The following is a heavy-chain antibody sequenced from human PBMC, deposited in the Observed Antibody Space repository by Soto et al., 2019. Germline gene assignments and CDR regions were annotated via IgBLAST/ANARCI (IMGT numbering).Heavy chain of an antibody. CDR3: AKEGTVGFSADGMDV. CDR2: ISWDGGST. D-gene: IGHD3-10*01. V-gene: IGHV3-43*01. Sequence: GGSLGLSCAASGYTFDDYTMHGVRQAPGKGLEWVSLISWDGGSTYYADSVKGRFTISRDNSENSLYLQMNSLRTEDTALYYCAKEGTVGFSADGMDVWGQGTTVTVSS. J-gene: IGHJ6*02. CDR1: GYTFDDYT.